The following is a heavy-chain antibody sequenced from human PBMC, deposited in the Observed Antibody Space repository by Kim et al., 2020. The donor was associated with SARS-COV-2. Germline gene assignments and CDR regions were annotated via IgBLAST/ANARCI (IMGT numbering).Heavy chain of an antibody. CDR1: GFTFGSFA. CDR3: DAPDY. Sequence: GGSLRLSCAASGFTFGSFAMSWARQAPGKGLEWVSTISDSGRNTHYADSVKGRFTISRDNSMNTLYLQMNSLRAEDTAVYYCDAPDYWGQGTLVTVSS. CDR2: ISDSGRNT. J-gene: IGHJ4*02. V-gene: IGHV3-23*01.